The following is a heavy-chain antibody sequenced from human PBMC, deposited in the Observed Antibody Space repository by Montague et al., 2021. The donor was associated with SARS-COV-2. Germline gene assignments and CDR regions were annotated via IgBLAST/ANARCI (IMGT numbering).Heavy chain of an antibody. J-gene: IGHJ4*02. D-gene: IGHD4-23*01. CDR2: IYYSASS. Sequence: SETLSLTCTVSGGSVSSSSYYWSWMRQPPGMGLVWIGSIYYSASSHYTPSLQSRVSISVDTSKNQFSLKLITVTAADTAVYYCARRGDYGGPRFDYWGQGTLVSVSS. CDR3: ARRGDYGGPRFDY. CDR1: GGSVSSSSYY. V-gene: IGHV4-39*01.